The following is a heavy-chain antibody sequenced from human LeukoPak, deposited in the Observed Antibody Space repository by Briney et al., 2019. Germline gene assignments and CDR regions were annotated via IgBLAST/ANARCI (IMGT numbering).Heavy chain of an antibody. V-gene: IGHV3-23*01. CDR2: ISGSGGST. D-gene: IGHD6-19*01. J-gene: IGHJ4*02. CDR3: AKDRIVAVAGHFDY. CDR1: GFTFSSYA. Sequence: PGGSLRLSCAASGFTFSSYAMSWVRQAPGKGLEWVSAISGSGGSTYYADSVKGRFTISRDNSKNTLYLQMNSLRAEDTAVYYRAKDRIVAVAGHFDYWGQGTLVTVSS.